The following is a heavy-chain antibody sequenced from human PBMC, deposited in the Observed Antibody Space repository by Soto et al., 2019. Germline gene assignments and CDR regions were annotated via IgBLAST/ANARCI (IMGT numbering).Heavy chain of an antibody. Sequence: EVRLVESGGGLVQPGGSLKLSCAASGFTFSGSAMHWVRQASGKGLEWVGRIRSKANSYATAYAASVKGRFTISRDDSKNTAYLQMNSLKTEDTAVYYCTSYFGIAVAGLDYWGQGTLVTVSS. CDR2: IRSKANSYAT. J-gene: IGHJ4*02. CDR1: GFTFSGSA. CDR3: TSYFGIAVAGLDY. V-gene: IGHV3-73*01. D-gene: IGHD6-19*01.